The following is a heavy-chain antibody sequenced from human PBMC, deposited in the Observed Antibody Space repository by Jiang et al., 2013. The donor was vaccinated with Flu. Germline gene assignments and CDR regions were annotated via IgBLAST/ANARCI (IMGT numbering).Heavy chain of an antibody. D-gene: IGHD6-6*01. CDR1: GYSFTSYW. CDR2: IDPSDSYT. J-gene: IGHJ4*02. V-gene: IGHV5-10-1*01. CDR3: ASYTTYSSSYNFDY. Sequence: GAEVKKPGESLKISCKGSGYSFTSYWISWVRQMPGKGLEWMGRIDPSDSYTNYSPSFQGHVTISADKSISTAYLQWSSLKASDTAMYYCASYTTYSSSYNFDYWGQGTLVTVSS.